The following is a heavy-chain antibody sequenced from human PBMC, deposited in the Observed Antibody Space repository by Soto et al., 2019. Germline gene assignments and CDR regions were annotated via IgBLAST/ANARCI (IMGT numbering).Heavy chain of an antibody. D-gene: IGHD4-4*01. CDR1: GFTFSSYW. CDR2: IKQDGSEK. J-gene: IGHJ3*02. V-gene: IGHV3-7*01. Sequence: PGGSLRLSCAASGFTFSSYWMSWVRQAPGKGLEWVANIKQDGSEKYYVDSVKGRFTISRDNAKNSLYLQMNSLRAEDTAVYYCERPRDGYSGVGAFDIWGQGTMVTVSS. CDR3: ERPRDGYSGVGAFDI.